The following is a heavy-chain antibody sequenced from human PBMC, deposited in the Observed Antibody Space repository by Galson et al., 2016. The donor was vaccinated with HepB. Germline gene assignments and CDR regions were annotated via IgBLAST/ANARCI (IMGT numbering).Heavy chain of an antibody. CDR2: VFHSGNS. D-gene: IGHD1-26*01. CDR1: GGSISQNNW. J-gene: IGHJ2*01. Sequence: ETLSLTCGVSGGSISQNNWWTWVRQAPGMGLEWIGEVFHSGNSVYNPSLKSRVSISVDKSKNHFSLRLTSVTAADTAIYFCTRHSKLSDWYFDLWGRGTLVTVSS. CDR3: TRHSKLSDWYFDL. V-gene: IGHV4/OR15-8*01.